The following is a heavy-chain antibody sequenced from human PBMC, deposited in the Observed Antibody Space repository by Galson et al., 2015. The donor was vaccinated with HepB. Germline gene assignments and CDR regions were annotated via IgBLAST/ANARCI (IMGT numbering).Heavy chain of an antibody. D-gene: IGHD5-12*01. J-gene: IGHJ5*02. Sequence: QSGAEVKRPGESLKISCKASGYSFTDFWIAWVRQTPGKGPEWMGMYCPRDFDTRYSPSFQGQVTISGDKSINTVYLQWTSLEASDTAIYYCARLLGRKGGYDPNWFDPWGQGTLVTVSS. CDR3: ARLLGRKGGYDPNWFDP. V-gene: IGHV5-51*01. CDR1: GYSFTDFW. CDR2: YCPRDFDT.